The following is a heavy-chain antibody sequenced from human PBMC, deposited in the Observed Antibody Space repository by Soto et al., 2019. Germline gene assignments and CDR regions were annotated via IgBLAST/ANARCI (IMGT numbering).Heavy chain of an antibody. CDR3: ARGFGYSSSWYVGYYGMDV. V-gene: IGHV4-34*01. D-gene: IGHD6-13*01. CDR1: GGSFSGYY. Sequence: PSETLSLTCAVYGGSFSGYYWSWIRQPPGKGLEWIGEINHSGSTNYNPSLKSRVTISVDTSKNQFSLKLSSVTAADTAVYYCARGFGYSSSWYVGYYGMDVWGQGTTVTVSS. CDR2: INHSGST. J-gene: IGHJ6*02.